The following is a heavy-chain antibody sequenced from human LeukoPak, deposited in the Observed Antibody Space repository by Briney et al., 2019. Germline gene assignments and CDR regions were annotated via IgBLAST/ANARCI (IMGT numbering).Heavy chain of an antibody. Sequence: SETLSLTCTVSGGSIISYYWSWIRQPPGKGLEWIGYIYYSGSTNYNPSLESRVTISVDTSKSQFSPKLSSVTAADTAVYYCARHSSSTTYYYYMDVWGKGTTVTVSS. D-gene: IGHD2-2*01. V-gene: IGHV4-59*08. CDR2: IYYSGST. CDR3: ARHSSSTTYYYYMDV. CDR1: GGSIISYY. J-gene: IGHJ6*03.